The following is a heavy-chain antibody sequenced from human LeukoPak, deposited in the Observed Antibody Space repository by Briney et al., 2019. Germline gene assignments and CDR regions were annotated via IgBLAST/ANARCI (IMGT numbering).Heavy chain of an antibody. CDR2: IIPIFGTA. D-gene: IGHD3-22*01. Sequence: SVKVSCKASGGTFSSYAISWVRQAPGQGLEWMGGIIPIFGTANYAQKFQGRVTITADKSTSTAYMELSSLRSEDTAVYYCARDLTYYYDSSGYGAFDIWGQGTMVTVSS. CDR3: ARDLTYYYDSSGYGAFDI. CDR1: GGTFSSYA. V-gene: IGHV1-69*06. J-gene: IGHJ3*02.